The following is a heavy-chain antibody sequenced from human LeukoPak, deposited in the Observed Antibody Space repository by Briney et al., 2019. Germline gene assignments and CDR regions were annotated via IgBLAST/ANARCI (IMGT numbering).Heavy chain of an antibody. J-gene: IGHJ4*02. Sequence: GGSLRLSCAASGFTFSSYDMHWVRKATGKGLEWVSAIGTAGDTYYPGSVKGRFTISRENAKNSLYLQMNSLRAGDTAVYYCARARGYSGYGQFDYWGQGTLVTVSS. CDR1: GFTFSSYD. V-gene: IGHV3-13*01. D-gene: IGHD5-12*01. CDR2: IGTAGDT. CDR3: ARARGYSGYGQFDY.